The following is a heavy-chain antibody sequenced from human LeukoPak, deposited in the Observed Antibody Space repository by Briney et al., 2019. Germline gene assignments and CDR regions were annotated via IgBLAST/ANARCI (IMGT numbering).Heavy chain of an antibody. CDR3: ARVHDSSGYYYYFDY. CDR2: IYYSGST. CDR1: GGSISSYY. J-gene: IGHJ4*02. V-gene: IGHV4-59*01. Sequence: KPSETLSLTCTVSGGSISSYYWSWIRQPPGKGLEWIGYIYYSGSTNYNPSLKSRVTISVDTPKNQFSLKLSSVTAADTAVYYCARVHDSSGYYYYFDYWGQGTLVTVSS. D-gene: IGHD3-22*01.